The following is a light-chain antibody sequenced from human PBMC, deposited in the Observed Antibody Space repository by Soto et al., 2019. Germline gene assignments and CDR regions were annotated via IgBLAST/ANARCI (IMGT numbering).Light chain of an antibody. CDR3: ATWDASLSAWL. J-gene: IGLJ3*02. CDR1: SSNIGSNY. V-gene: IGLV1-47*01. Sequence: QSVLTQPPSASGTPGQRVTISCSGSSSNIGSNYVYWYQQLPGTAPKLLIYRNDQRPSGVPDRFSGSKSGTSASLAISGLRSDDEADYYCATWDASLSAWLFGGGTQLTVL. CDR2: RND.